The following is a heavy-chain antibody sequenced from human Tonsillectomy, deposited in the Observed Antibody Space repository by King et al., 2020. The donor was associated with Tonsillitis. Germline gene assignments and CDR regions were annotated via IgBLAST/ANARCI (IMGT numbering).Heavy chain of an antibody. V-gene: IGHV2-5*02. Sequence: ITLKESGPTLVKPTQTLTLTCTFSGVSLSTSGVGVGWIRLPPGKALEWLARIYWVDDKRYSPSLKSRPTITKDTPKNQVVLTMTNMDPVDTATYYCALRGVADFQHWGQGTLVTVSS. J-gene: IGHJ1*01. D-gene: IGHD6-25*01. CDR2: IYWVDDK. CDR3: ALRGVADFQH. CDR1: GVSLSTSGVG.